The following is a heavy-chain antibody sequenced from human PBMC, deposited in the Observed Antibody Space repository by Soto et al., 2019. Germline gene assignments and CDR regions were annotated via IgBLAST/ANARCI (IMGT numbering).Heavy chain of an antibody. Sequence: GGSLRLSCAASGFTVSSNYMSWVRQAPGKGLEWVSVIYSGGSTDYADSVKGRFTISRDNSKNTLYLQMNSLRAEDTAVYYCARDKGSWPYYYYYGMDVWGQGPTVTVSS. CDR2: IYSGGST. J-gene: IGHJ6*02. D-gene: IGHD6-13*01. CDR3: ARDKGSWPYYYYYGMDV. V-gene: IGHV3-53*01. CDR1: GFTVSSNY.